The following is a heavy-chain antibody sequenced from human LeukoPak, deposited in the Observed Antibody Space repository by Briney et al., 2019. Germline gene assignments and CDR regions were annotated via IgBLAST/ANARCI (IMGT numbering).Heavy chain of an antibody. D-gene: IGHD3-22*01. J-gene: IGHJ4*02. Sequence: GASVKVSCKASGYTFTGYYMHWVRQAPGQGLEWMGRINPNSGGTNYAQKFQGRVTMTRDTSSSAAYMELSRLRSDDTAVYYCARDQGSGLYNYWGQGTLVTVSS. CDR1: GYTFTGYY. CDR3: ARDQGSGLYNY. CDR2: INPNSGGT. V-gene: IGHV1-2*06.